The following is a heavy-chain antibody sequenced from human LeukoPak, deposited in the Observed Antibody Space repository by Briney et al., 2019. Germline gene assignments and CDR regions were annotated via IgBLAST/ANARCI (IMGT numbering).Heavy chain of an antibody. Sequence: SETLSLTCAVYGGSFSGYYWSWIRQPPGKGLEWIGEINHSGSTNYNPSLKSRVTISVDTSKNQFSLKLSSVTAADTAVYYCARGRYSGYSYGYVQYFGYWGQGTLVTVSS. V-gene: IGHV4-34*01. D-gene: IGHD5-18*01. J-gene: IGHJ4*02. CDR1: GGSFSGYY. CDR3: ARGRYSGYSYGYVQYFGY. CDR2: INHSGST.